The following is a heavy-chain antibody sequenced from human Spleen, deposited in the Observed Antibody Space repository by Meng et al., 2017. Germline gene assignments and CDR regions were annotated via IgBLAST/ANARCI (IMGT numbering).Heavy chain of an antibody. V-gene: IGHV1-18*04. CDR1: GYSFTSYW. CDR3: ARDRSSRAIDY. CDR2: ISAYNGNT. Sequence: GESLKISCKGSGYSFTSYWIGWVRQAPGQGLEWMGWISAYNGNTNYAQKLQGRVTMTTDTSTSTAYMELRSLRSDDTAVYYCARDRSSRAIDYWGQGTLVTVSS. D-gene: IGHD1-26*01. J-gene: IGHJ4*02.